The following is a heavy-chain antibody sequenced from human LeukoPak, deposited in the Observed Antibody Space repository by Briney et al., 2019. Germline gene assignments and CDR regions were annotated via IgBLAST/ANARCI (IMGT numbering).Heavy chain of an antibody. J-gene: IGHJ4*02. CDR1: GYTFTGYY. CDR3: ATSSGDDYGDYLDY. V-gene: IGHV1-2*02. D-gene: IGHD4-17*01. Sequence: ASVKVSCKVSGYTFTGYYMHWVRQAPGQGLEWMGWINPNSGGTNYAQKFQGRVTMTRDTSISTAYMELSRLRSDDTAVYYCATSSGDDYGDYLDYWGQGTLVTVSS. CDR2: INPNSGGT.